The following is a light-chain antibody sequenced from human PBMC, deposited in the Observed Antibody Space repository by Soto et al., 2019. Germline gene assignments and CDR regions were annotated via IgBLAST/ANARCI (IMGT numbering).Light chain of an antibody. CDR3: QQYYRAPRT. J-gene: IGKJ2*01. CDR2: WAS. V-gene: IGKV4-1*01. Sequence: DIVMTQSPDSLAVSLGERATINCTSGRSLFYSPHNKSYLAWYQQKVGQPPQMLIYWASTRESGVPDRFRGSGSGTDFTLTTSSLQADDVAVYYCQQYYRAPRTFGQGTKVE. CDR1: RSLFYSPHNKSY.